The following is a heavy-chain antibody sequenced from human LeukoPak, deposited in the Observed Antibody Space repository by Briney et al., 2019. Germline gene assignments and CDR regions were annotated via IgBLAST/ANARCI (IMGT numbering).Heavy chain of an antibody. CDR3: ARRSWGNYYMDV. CDR1: GGSISSTSYY. Sequence: SETLSLTCTVSGGSISSTSYYWGWIRQPPGKGLEWIGSIFYSGSTYYNPSLKSRVTISVDTSKNQFSLKLSSVTAADTAVYYCARRSWGNYYMDVWGKGTTVIVSS. D-gene: IGHD3-16*01. J-gene: IGHJ6*03. CDR2: IFYSGST. V-gene: IGHV4-39*01.